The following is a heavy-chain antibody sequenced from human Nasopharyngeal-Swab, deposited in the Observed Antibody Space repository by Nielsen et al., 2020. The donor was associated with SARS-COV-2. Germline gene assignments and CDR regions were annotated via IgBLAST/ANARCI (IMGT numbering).Heavy chain of an antibody. CDR3: AKVRTNYGMGLNGALDP. V-gene: IGHV1-69*13. J-gene: IGHJ5*02. D-gene: IGHD4-17*01. CDR2: IIPVFGTP. Sequence: SVKVSCKSSGGTFRNSGFSWLRQAPGQGLEWMGGIIPVFGTPLYAQKSQGRVTISADESTTTTYMELSSLRSQDTAVYYCAKVRTNYGMGLNGALDPWGQGTLVTVSS. CDR1: GGTFRNSG.